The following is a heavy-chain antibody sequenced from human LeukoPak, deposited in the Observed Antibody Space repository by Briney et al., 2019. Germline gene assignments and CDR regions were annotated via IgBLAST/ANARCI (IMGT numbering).Heavy chain of an antibody. CDR3: ARGNFWRKSSFDY. J-gene: IGHJ4*02. CDR2: INPNSGGT. Sequence: GASVKVSCKASGYTFTGYYVYWVRQAPGQGLEWMGWINPNSGGTNYAQKFQGRVFMTSDTSITTAYMELISLTSDDTAVYHCARGNFWRKSSFDYWGQGTLLTVSS. D-gene: IGHD3-3*01. V-gene: IGHV1-2*02. CDR1: GYTFTGYY.